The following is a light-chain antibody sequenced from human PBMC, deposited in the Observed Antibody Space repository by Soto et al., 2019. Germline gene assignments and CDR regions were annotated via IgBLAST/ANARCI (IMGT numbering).Light chain of an antibody. J-gene: IGLJ2*01. CDR2: GND. CDR3: AACDARLNVV. CDR1: ISNIGTKY. V-gene: IGLV1-47*01. Sequence: QSVLTQPPSASGTPGQRVTSSCSGSISNIGTKYVDWFQQVPGTAPKLLIHGNDQRPSGVPDRFSGSKSGTSASLAISGLRFDDETDYYCAACDARLNVVFGGGNKLNVL.